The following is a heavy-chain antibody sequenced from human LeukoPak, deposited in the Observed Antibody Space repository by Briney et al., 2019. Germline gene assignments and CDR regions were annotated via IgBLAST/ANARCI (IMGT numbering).Heavy chain of an antibody. CDR1: GYTFTSYA. D-gene: IGHD5-24*01. CDR3: ARSMARWLQFWPPSY. V-gene: IGHV1-3*01. CDR2: INAGNGNT. Sequence: AASVTVSCKASGYTFTSYAMHWVRQAPGQRLEWMGWINAGNGNTKYSQKFQGRVTITRDTSASTAYMELSSLRSEDTAVYYCARSMARWLQFWPPSYWGQGTLVTVSS. J-gene: IGHJ4*02.